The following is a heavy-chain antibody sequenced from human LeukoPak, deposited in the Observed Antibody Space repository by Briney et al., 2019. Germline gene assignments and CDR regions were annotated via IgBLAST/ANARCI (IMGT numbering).Heavy chain of an antibody. D-gene: IGHD3-3*01. Sequence: SETLSLICTVSGASISNRAYYWLWIRQPPGEGLECIGTVHYSGSTFYNPSLKSRVNISVDTSKNKFSLQLSSVTAADTAVYYCARLFFVIDTWGQGTMVTVSS. CDR2: VHYSGST. J-gene: IGHJ5*02. CDR3: ARLFFVIDT. CDR1: GASISNRAYY. V-gene: IGHV4-39*01.